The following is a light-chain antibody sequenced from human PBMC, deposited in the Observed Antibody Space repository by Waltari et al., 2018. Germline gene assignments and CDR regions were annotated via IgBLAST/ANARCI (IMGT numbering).Light chain of an antibody. CDR2: WAS. CDR1: QGVLYSSNNKNY. Sequence: DIVMTQSPDSLAVSLGERATINCKSSQGVLYSSNNKNYLAWYQQKPGQPPKLLIYWASNRESGVPDRISGSGSGTDFTLTISSLQAEDVAVYYCQQYYSTPWTFGQGTKVEIK. V-gene: IGKV4-1*01. J-gene: IGKJ1*01. CDR3: QQYYSTPWT.